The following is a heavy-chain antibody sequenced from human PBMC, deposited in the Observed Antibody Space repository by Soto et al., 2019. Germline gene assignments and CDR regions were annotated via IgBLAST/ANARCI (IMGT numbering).Heavy chain of an antibody. J-gene: IGHJ4*02. CDR3: AREEYYYGSGACFDY. CDR2: IIPILGIA. CDR1: GGTFSSYT. Sequence: QVQLVQSGAEVKKPGSSVKVSCKASGGTFSSYTISWVRQAPGQGLEWMGRIIPILGIANYAQKFQGRVTITAAKSTSTAYMELSSLRSEDTAVYYCAREEYYYGSGACFDYWGQGTLVTVSS. D-gene: IGHD3-10*01. V-gene: IGHV1-69*08.